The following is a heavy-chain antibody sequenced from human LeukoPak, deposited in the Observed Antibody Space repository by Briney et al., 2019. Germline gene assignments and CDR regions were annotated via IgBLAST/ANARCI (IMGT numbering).Heavy chain of an antibody. J-gene: IGHJ4*02. Sequence: SETLSLTCTVSGYSISSGYYWGWIRQPPGKGLEWIGSIYHSGSTYYNPSLKSRVTISVDTSKNQFSLKLSSVTAADTAVYYCARDRSYGSGSLYFDYWGQGTLVTVSS. CDR3: ARDRSYGSGSLYFDY. V-gene: IGHV4-38-2*02. CDR1: GYSISSGYY. D-gene: IGHD3-10*01. CDR2: IYHSGST.